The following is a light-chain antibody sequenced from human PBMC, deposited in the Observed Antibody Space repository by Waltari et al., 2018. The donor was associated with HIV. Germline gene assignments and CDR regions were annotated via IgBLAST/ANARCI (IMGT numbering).Light chain of an antibody. J-gene: IGLJ1*01. CDR3: QVWDSGSDHV. V-gene: IGLV3-21*04. Sequence: SYVLTQPPSISVAPGKTAKITCGGTHIGNRDVHWYQQKPGQDPILVIFDDDHRPSGIPERFSGSNSDNTATLTINRVEVGEEADYYCQVWDSGSDHVFGSGTTVTVL. CDR1: HIGNRD. CDR2: DDD.